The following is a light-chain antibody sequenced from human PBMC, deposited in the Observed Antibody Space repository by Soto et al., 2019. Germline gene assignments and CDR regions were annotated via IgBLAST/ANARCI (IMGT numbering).Light chain of an antibody. CDR2: GAS. V-gene: IGKV3-20*01. Sequence: EIVLTQSPGTLSLSPGERATLSCRASQSVSSSYLVWYQQKPGQAPRLLIYGASSRATGVPDRFSGSGSGTDFTLTISRLEPQDFAVYYCQQYGTSWTFGQGTKVEI. CDR3: QQYGTSWT. CDR1: QSVSSSY. J-gene: IGKJ1*01.